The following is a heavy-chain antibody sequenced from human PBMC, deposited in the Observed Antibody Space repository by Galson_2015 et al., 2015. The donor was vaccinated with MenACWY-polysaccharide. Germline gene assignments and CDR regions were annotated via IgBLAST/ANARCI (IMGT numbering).Heavy chain of an antibody. V-gene: IGHV5-51*01. CDR3: TGLWSGYSPHCFDY. CDR2: IYPGDSDA. CDR1: GYSFTNYW. D-gene: IGHD3-3*01. J-gene: IGHJ4*02. Sequence: SGAEVKKPGESLKISRKGSGYSFTNYWIGWVRQMPGKSLEWMGIIYPGDSDARYSPSFQGQDTISADRSISTAYLQWSSLKAWDTAMYYCTGLWSGYSPHCFDYWGQGTLVTVSS.